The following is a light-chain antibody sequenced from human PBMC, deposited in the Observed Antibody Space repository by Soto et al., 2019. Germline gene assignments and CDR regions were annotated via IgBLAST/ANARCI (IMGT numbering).Light chain of an antibody. Sequence: EIVWTQSPSTLSLSPGVRAPLSCRASQSVSSSYLAWYQQKPGQAPRLLIYGASNRATGIPDRFSGSGSGTDFTLTISRLEPEDFAVYYCQQYGSSGTFGQGAKVDI. CDR2: GAS. CDR1: QSVSSSY. J-gene: IGKJ1*01. V-gene: IGKV3-20*01. CDR3: QQYGSSGT.